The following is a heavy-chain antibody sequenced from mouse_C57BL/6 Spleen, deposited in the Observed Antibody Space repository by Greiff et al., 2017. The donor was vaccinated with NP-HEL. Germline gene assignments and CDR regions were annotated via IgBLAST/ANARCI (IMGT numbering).Heavy chain of an antibody. D-gene: IGHD2-1*01. Sequence: EVQLQQSGPELVKPGASVKISCKASGYTFTDYYMNWVKQSHGKSLEWIGDINPNNGGTSYNQKFKGKATLTVDKSSSTAYMELRSLTSEDSAVYYWARMRNLLWPMDYWGQGTSVTVSS. CDR1: GYTFTDYY. V-gene: IGHV1-26*01. CDR2: INPNNGGT. J-gene: IGHJ4*01. CDR3: ARMRNLLWPMDY.